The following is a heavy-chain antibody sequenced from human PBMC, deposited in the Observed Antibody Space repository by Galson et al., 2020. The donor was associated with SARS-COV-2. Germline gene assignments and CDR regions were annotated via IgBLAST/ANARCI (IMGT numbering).Heavy chain of an antibody. Sequence: SLKISCAASGFTFDDYAMHWVRQAPGKGLEWVSGISWNSGSIGYADSVKGRFTISRDNAKNSLYLQMNSLRAEDTALYYCAALVTGSSGWGIFDYWGQGTLVTVSS. J-gene: IGHJ4*02. D-gene: IGHD6-19*01. V-gene: IGHV3-9*01. CDR1: GFTFDDYA. CDR2: ISWNSGSI. CDR3: AALVTGSSGWGIFDY.